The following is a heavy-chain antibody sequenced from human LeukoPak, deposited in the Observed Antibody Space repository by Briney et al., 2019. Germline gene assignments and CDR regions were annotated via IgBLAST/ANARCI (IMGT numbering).Heavy chain of an antibody. CDR1: GFTFSSYA. D-gene: IGHD1-14*01. J-gene: IGHJ4*02. CDR3: AREAPSNRDWTLLGGLYGYFDY. Sequence: PGRSLRLSCAASGFTFSSYAMHWVRQAPGKGLEWVAVIWYDGSNKYYADSVKGRFTISRDNSKNTLYLQMNSLRAEDTAVYYCAREAPSNRDWTLLGGLYGYFDYWGQGTLVTVSS. V-gene: IGHV3-33*08. CDR2: IWYDGSNK.